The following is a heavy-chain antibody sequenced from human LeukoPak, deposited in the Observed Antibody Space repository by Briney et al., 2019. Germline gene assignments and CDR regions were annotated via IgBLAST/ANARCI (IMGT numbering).Heavy chain of an antibody. CDR3: ARNGRPIVVEWYFDL. Sequence: GGSLRLSCAASGFTFSTYGMSWVRQAPGKGLEWDSDINWNGGSTGYSDSVKGRFTISRDNAKNSLYLQMNSLRAEDTALYYCARNGRPIVVEWYFDLWGRGTLVTVSS. J-gene: IGHJ2*01. D-gene: IGHD3-22*01. CDR2: INWNGGST. V-gene: IGHV3-20*04. CDR1: GFTFSTYG.